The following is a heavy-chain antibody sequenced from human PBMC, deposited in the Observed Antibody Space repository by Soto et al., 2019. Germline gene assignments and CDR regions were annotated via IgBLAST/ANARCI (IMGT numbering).Heavy chain of an antibody. D-gene: IGHD3-3*01. CDR1: GYPVTAYY. J-gene: IGHJ3*02. CDR2: INPATGAA. Sequence: QLHSVQSGAVVKKPGASVTVSCSASGYPVTAYYMHWVRQAPGRGLEWMGGINPATGAAKYTQTFQGRVTMTRDTSTSTVFMGLSGLTSEDPAGFFCARGGGVGVAGSAAFDMWGQGTLVTVSS. V-gene: IGHV1-2*02. CDR3: ARGGGVGVAGSAAFDM.